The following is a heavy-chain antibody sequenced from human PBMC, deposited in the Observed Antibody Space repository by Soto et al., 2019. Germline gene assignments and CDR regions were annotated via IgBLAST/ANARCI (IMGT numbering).Heavy chain of an antibody. V-gene: IGHV5-51*01. CDR3: ARYSSGWPYYFDY. D-gene: IGHD6-19*01. CDR1: GYSFTSYW. CDR2: IYLSDSDT. J-gene: IGHJ4*02. Sequence: GESLKISCNGSGYSFTSYWIAWVLHMPGKGLEWMGIIYLSDSDTRYSPSFQGRVTISADKSISTAYLQWSSLKASDTAMYYCARYSSGWPYYFDYWGQGTLVTVSS.